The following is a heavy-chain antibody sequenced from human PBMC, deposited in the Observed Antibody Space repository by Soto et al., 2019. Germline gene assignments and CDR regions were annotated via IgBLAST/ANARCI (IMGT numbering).Heavy chain of an antibody. CDR1: GGSISSNY. CDR3: ARYRREAVAGYTLDN. CDR2: VYNSGST. J-gene: IGHJ4*02. V-gene: IGHV4-59*01. D-gene: IGHD6-13*01. Sequence: PSETLSLTCTVFGGSISSNYWTWIRQPPGKGLEWIGYVYNSGSTNYNPSLKSRVTISEDTSKSQFSLKVNSMTAADTAVYYCARYRREAVAGYTLDNWGQGILVTVSS.